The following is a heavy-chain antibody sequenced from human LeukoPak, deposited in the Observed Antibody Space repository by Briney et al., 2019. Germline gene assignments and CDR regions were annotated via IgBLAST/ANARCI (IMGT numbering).Heavy chain of an antibody. Sequence: GGSLRLSCAASGFTVSSNYMSWVRQAPGKGLEWVAFIRYDGSSKHYADSVKGRFTITRDNSKNTLYLQMNSLRAEDTAVYYCAKDSVAYCGGDCYSLFDYWGQGTLVTVSS. CDR3: AKDSVAYCGGDCYSLFDY. CDR1: GFTVSSNY. J-gene: IGHJ4*02. V-gene: IGHV3-30*02. D-gene: IGHD2-21*01. CDR2: IRYDGSSK.